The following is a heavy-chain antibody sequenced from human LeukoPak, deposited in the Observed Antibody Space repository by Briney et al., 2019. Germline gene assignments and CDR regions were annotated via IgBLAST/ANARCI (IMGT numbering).Heavy chain of an antibody. V-gene: IGHV4-39*01. CDR2: LHYSGST. J-gene: IGHJ4*02. D-gene: IGHD5-24*01. CDR3: ARHRDGYNRPLDY. CDR1: VGSISSSGHY. Sequence: KPSETLSLTCTVSVGSISSSGHYWGWIRQPPGKGLEWIGSLHYSGSTYHNPSLKSRIPISADTSNHQFSLKLSSVAAADTAVYYCARHRDGYNRPLDYWGQGTLVTVSS.